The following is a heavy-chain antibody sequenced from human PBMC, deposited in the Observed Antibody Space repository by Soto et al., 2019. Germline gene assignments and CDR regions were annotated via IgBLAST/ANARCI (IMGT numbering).Heavy chain of an antibody. CDR2: INPNSGTA. CDR3: ARANIVLVPATRNWFDP. J-gene: IGHJ5*02. Sequence: SVKVSCKASGYTFTGYYMHWVRQAPGQGLEWMGWINPNSGTANYAQKFQGRVTITADESTSTAYMELSSLRSEDTAVYYCARANIVLVPATRNWFDPWGQGTLVTVSS. V-gene: IGHV1-69*13. D-gene: IGHD2-2*01. CDR1: GYTFTGYY.